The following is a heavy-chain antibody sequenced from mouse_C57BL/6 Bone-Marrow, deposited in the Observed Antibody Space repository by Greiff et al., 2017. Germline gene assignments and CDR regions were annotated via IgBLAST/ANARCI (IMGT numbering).Heavy chain of an antibody. CDR2: IYPGDGNT. CDR3: APGAYGGY. CDR1: GYAFSSSW. V-gene: IGHV1-82*01. Sequence: VQLQQSGPELVKPGASVKLSCKASGYAFSSSWMHWVKQRPGKGLEWIGRIYPGDGNTNYNGKFKGKATLTADKSSSTAYMQLSSLTSEDSAVYLGAPGAYGGYGGQGTTLTVSA. J-gene: IGHJ2*01. D-gene: IGHD1-1*02.